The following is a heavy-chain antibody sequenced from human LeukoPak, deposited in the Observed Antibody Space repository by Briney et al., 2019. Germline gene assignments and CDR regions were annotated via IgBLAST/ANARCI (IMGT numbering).Heavy chain of an antibody. V-gene: IGHV3-21*01. D-gene: IGHD3-3*01. J-gene: IGHJ4*02. Sequence: GGSLRLSCAGSGFRFGSYTMNWVRQAPGRGPEWVSSISSTSCYIYYADSVKGRFTVSRDFTESSLYLQMNSLTVDDTAVYYCATDPYDFWSGYHGLYFDSWGQGTLVTVSS. CDR1: GFRFGSYT. CDR3: ATDPYDFWSGYHGLYFDS. CDR2: ISSTSCYI.